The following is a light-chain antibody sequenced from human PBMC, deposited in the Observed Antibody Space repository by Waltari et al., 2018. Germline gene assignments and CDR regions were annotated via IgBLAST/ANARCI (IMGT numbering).Light chain of an antibody. CDR2: CVS. V-gene: IGLV2-14*03. Sequence: QSALTQPASVSGSPGQSITISCTGTDSDIVPYNYVSWYQQHPGRAPQLIIYCVSDRPSGVSNRFSGSKSGHTASLTISGLQAEDEADYYCSSFTRSRTWLFGGGTKVTVL. CDR3: SSFTRSRTWL. J-gene: IGLJ3*02. CDR1: DSDIVPYNY.